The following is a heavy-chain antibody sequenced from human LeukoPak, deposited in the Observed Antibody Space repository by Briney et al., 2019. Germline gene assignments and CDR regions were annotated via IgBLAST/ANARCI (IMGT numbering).Heavy chain of an antibody. D-gene: IGHD5-12*01. CDR1: GGSFSGYY. CDR3: ASGGYSGYDDYYYYGMDV. V-gene: IGHV4-34*01. J-gene: IGHJ6*04. Sequence: SETLSLTCAVYGGSFSGYYWSWIRQSPGKGLEWIGEINHSGSTNYNPSLKSRVTISVDTSKNQFSLKLSSVTAADTAVYYCASGGYSGYDDYYYYGMDVWGKGTTVTVSS. CDR2: INHSGST.